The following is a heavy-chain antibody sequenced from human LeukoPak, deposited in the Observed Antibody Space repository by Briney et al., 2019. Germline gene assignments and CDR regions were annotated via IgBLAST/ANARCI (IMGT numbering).Heavy chain of an antibody. J-gene: IGHJ6*03. D-gene: IGHD3-3*01. CDR2: ISGDGGST. CDR1: GFTFSTYA. V-gene: IGHV3-23*01. CDR3: AREDKHSDFWGYYDYYYMDV. Sequence: PGRSLRLSCAASGFTFSTYAMSWVRQAPGKGLKWVSRISGDGGSTKYADSVLGRFTISRDNSKTTLYLQMTSLRAADTAVYYCAREDKHSDFWGYYDYYYMDVWGEGTTVTVSS.